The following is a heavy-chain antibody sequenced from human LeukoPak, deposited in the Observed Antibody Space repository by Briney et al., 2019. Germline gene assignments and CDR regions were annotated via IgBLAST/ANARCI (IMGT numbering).Heavy chain of an antibody. CDR1: GFTFSSYW. J-gene: IGHJ4*02. V-gene: IGHV3-23*01. CDR3: AAYFDY. Sequence: GGSLRLSCAASGFTFSSYWMSWVRQAPGKGLEWVSTISGSGGDTYYADSVKGRFTISRDNSKTTLYLEMNSLRADDTAVYYCAAYFDYWGQGTLVTVSS. CDR2: ISGSGGDT.